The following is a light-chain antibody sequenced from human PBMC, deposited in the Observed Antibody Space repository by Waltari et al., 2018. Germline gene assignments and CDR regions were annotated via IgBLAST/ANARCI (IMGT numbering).Light chain of an antibody. CDR3: QQSYTTPRT. Sequence: DIQMTQSPSSLSASVGDRVTITCRASQNISTYLNWYQQKPGKAPNVLIYAASSLQSGVPLRFIGSGSGTHFTLTINSLQPEDFATYYCQQSYTTPRTFGQGTNLQIK. J-gene: IGKJ2*01. V-gene: IGKV1-39*01. CDR2: AAS. CDR1: QNISTY.